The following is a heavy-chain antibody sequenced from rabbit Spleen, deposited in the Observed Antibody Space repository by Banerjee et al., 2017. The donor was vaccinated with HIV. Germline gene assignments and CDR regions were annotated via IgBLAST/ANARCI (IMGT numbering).Heavy chain of an antibody. J-gene: IGHJ4*01. CDR3: ARDYDDYGDFGL. V-gene: IGHV1S45*01. D-gene: IGHD2-1*01. CDR1: GFSFSNKAV. Sequence: QEQLVESGGGLVRPEGSLKLSCKASGFSFSNKAVMCWVRQAPGKGLEWIACINAVTGKAVYASWAKGRFTISANSSTTVTLQMTSLTAADTATYFCARDYDDYGDFGLWGPGTLVTVS. CDR2: INAVTGKA.